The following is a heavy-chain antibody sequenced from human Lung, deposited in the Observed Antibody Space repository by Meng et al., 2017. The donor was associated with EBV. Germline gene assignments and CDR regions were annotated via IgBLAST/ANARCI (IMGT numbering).Heavy chain of an antibody. CDR2: IYYSGST. J-gene: IGHJ4*02. CDR3: ARPSIAVAGWDY. D-gene: IGHD6-19*01. V-gene: IGHV4-39*01. CDR1: GASTSRSSYY. Sequence: QLEESSAGLVKASETLSLTCTVSGASTSRSSYYWGWIRQPPGKGLGWIGSIYYSGSTYYNPSLKSRVTISVDTSKNQFSLKLSYVTAADTAVYYCARPSIAVAGWDYWVQGTLVTVSS.